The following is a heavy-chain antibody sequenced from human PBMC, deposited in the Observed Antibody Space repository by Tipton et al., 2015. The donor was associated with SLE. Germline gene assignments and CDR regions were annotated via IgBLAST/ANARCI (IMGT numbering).Heavy chain of an antibody. CDR2: LNSNGGST. CDR3: ARGDRGAIYDRIDY. Sequence: SLRLSCAASGFTFSFYAMQWVRQAPGKGLEYVSGLNSNGGSTYYANSVKGRFTISRVNSKKTLFLQMGSLRGDDMAIYYCARGDRGAIYDRIDYWGQGALFTVSS. D-gene: IGHD3-22*01. V-gene: IGHV3-64*01. CDR1: GFTFSFYA. J-gene: IGHJ4*02.